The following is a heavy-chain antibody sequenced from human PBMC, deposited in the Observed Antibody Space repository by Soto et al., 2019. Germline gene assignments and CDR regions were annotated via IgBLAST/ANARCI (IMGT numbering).Heavy chain of an antibody. CDR2: ISGSGGST. D-gene: IGHD2-21*02. V-gene: IGHV3-23*01. CDR3: AKDQGRWRIVVVTAIWYFDL. Sequence: GGSLRLSCAASGFTFSSYAMSWVRQAPGKGLEWVSAISGSGGSTYYADSVKGRFTISRDNSKNTLYLQMNSLRAEDTAVYYCAKDQGRWRIVVVTAIWYFDLWGRGTLVTVSS. J-gene: IGHJ2*01. CDR1: GFTFSSYA.